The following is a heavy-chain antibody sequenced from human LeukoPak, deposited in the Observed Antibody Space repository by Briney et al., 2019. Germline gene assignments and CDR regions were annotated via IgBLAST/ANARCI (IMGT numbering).Heavy chain of an antibody. CDR1: GYTFASYG. Sequence: GASVKVSCKAFGYTFASYGINWVRQAPGQGLEWMGWISAYNGNTNYAQKLQGRVTMTTDTSTSTAYMELRSLRSDDTAVYYCARLYDSSGYPQALGYWGQGTLVTVSS. V-gene: IGHV1-18*01. D-gene: IGHD3-22*01. CDR3: ARLYDSSGYPQALGY. J-gene: IGHJ4*02. CDR2: ISAYNGNT.